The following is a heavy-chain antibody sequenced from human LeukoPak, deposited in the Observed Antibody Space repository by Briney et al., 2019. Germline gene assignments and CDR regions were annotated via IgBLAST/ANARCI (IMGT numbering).Heavy chain of an antibody. V-gene: IGHV1-2*02. CDR3: ARAGGYCGSTSCYSGYYYYFMDV. Sequence: GASVKVSCKASGYTFTDYYLHWVRQAPGQGLEWMGWINPKIGVTDSKMKFQGRVTLPRDTSITTAYMELISLTSDDAAVYYCARAGGYCGSTSCYSGYYYYFMDVWGKGTTVTVSS. J-gene: IGHJ6*03. CDR1: GYTFTDYY. CDR2: INPKIGVT. D-gene: IGHD2-2*01.